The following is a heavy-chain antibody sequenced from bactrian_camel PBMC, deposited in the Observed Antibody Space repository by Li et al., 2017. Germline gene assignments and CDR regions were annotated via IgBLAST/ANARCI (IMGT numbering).Heavy chain of an antibody. CDR1: GLTFEGGN. CDR2: IAPDGSR. J-gene: IGHJ4*01. V-gene: IGHV3-1*01. Sequence: VQLVESGGGAVQTGGSLRLTCTAVGLTFEGGNQGWDRETPGNEFELVSSIAPDGSRWYADSVQGRFTISRNVLPERLSLQMTRLKAEDTAMYYCAAGPDVGREKHLTADQVLSIRRNNFWGQGTQVTVS. CDR3: AAGPDVGREKHLTADQVLSIRRNNF. D-gene: IGHD3*01.